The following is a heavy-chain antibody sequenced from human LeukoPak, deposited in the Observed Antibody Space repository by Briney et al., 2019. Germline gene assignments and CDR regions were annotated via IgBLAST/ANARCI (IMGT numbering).Heavy chain of an antibody. Sequence: PSETLSLTCTVSGGSISGYYWSWIRQPPGKGLEWIGYIYYSGSTTYNPSLKSRVTLSVDTSKNQFSLKLTSVTAADTAVYYCARVYYDSSGYCLAAYWGQGTLVTVSS. V-gene: IGHV4-59*01. J-gene: IGHJ4*02. CDR3: ARVYYDSSGYCLAAY. CDR2: IYYSGST. D-gene: IGHD3-22*01. CDR1: GGSISGYY.